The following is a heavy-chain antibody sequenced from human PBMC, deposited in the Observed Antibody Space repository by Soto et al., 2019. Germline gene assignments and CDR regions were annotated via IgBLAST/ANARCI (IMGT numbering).Heavy chain of an antibody. CDR3: ARDTGYDYVWGSYRYYEGVDY. J-gene: IGHJ4*02. D-gene: IGHD3-16*02. Sequence: GSLRLSCATAGFTFRSYGMQRVRQAPGKGLEWVAVIWYDGSNKYYADSVKGRFTISRDNSKNTLYLQMNSLRAEDTAVYYCARDTGYDYVWGSYRYYEGVDYWGQGTLVTVSS. CDR1: GFTFRSYG. CDR2: IWYDGSNK. V-gene: IGHV3-33*01.